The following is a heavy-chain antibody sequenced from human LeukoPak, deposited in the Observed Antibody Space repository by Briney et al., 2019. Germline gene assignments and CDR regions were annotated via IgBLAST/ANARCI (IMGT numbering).Heavy chain of an antibody. CDR1: GGSFSGYY. Sequence: NPSETLSLTCAVYGGSFSGYYWSWIRQPPGKGLEWIGEINHSGSTNYNPSLKSRVTISVDTSKYQFSLKLSSVTAADTAVYYCARGGQLADYWGQGTLVTVSS. V-gene: IGHV4-34*01. CDR2: INHSGST. CDR3: ARGGQLADY. J-gene: IGHJ4*02. D-gene: IGHD6-13*01.